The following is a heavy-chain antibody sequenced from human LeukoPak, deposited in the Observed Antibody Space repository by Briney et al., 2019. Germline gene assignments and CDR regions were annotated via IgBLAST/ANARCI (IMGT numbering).Heavy chain of an antibody. J-gene: IGHJ4*02. Sequence: ASVNVSCKVSGYTFSSYGISWVRQAPGQGVEWMGWISAYNGNTNCAQKLQGRVTMTTDTSTSTAYMELRSLRSDDTAVYYCAREGLVAATLPDYWGQGTLVTVSS. CDR2: ISAYNGNT. CDR1: GYTFSSYG. CDR3: AREGLVAATLPDY. V-gene: IGHV1-18*01. D-gene: IGHD2-15*01.